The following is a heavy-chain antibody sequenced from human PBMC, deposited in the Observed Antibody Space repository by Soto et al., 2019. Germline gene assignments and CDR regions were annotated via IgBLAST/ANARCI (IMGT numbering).Heavy chain of an antibody. CDR2: IFYSGST. Sequence: SETLSLTCTVSGGSISSGNYYWTWIRQPPGKGLEWIGYIFYSGSTSYNPSLKSRVTIAVDTSKNQFSLKLSSVTAADTAVYYCARTAGNVYQLLFSYWGQGTLVTV. CDR1: GGSISSGNYY. CDR3: ARTAGNVYQLLFSY. D-gene: IGHD2-2*01. V-gene: IGHV4-30-4*01. J-gene: IGHJ4*02.